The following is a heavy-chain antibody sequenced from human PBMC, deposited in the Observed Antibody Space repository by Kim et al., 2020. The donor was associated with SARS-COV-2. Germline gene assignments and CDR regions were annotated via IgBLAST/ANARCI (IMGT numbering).Heavy chain of an antibody. D-gene: IGHD5-12*01. CDR1: GGTFSSYA. Sequence: SVKVSCKASGGTFSSYAISWVRQAPGQGLEWMGGIIPIFGTANYAQKFQGRVTITADESTSTAYMELSSLRSEDTAVYYCARALWVATTIQYYYYYYGMDVWGQGTTVTVSS. CDR2: IIPIFGTA. J-gene: IGHJ6*02. V-gene: IGHV1-69*13. CDR3: ARALWVATTIQYYYYYYGMDV.